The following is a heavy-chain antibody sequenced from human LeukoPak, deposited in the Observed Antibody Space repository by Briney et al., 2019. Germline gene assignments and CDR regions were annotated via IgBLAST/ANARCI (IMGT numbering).Heavy chain of an antibody. D-gene: IGHD6-13*01. J-gene: IGHJ6*03. Sequence: VASVKVSCKASGYTFTGYYMHWVRQAPGQGLEWMGWINPNSGGTNYAQKFQGRVTMTRDTSISTAYMELSSLRSEDTAVYYCASAGRIAASNNYYYYYMDVWGKGTTVTVSS. CDR3: ASAGRIAASNNYYYYYMDV. V-gene: IGHV1-2*02. CDR2: INPNSGGT. CDR1: GYTFTGYY.